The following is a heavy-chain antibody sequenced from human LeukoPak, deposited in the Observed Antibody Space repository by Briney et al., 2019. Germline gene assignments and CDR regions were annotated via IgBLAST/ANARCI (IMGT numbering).Heavy chain of an antibody. CDR3: ARDPDYGGDSGRFDY. J-gene: IGHJ4*02. Sequence: ASVKVSCKASGYTFTNYYIHWVRQAPGQGLEWMGIINPSGGSTSYAQKFQGGVTMARDTSTSTVYMELSSLRSEDTAVYYCARDPDYGGDSGRFDYWGQGTPVTVSS. V-gene: IGHV1-46*01. D-gene: IGHD4-23*01. CDR1: GYTFTNYY. CDR2: INPSGGST.